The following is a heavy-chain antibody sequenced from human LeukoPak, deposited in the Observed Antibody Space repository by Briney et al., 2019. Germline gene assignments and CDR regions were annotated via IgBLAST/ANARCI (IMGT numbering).Heavy chain of an antibody. CDR1: GFTFSSYG. D-gene: IGHD5-18*01. Sequence: PGGSLRLSCAASGFTFSSYGMHWVRQAPGKGLEWVAVISYDGSNKYYADSVKGRFTISRDNSKNTLYLQMNSLRAEDTAVCYCAKGDHGYPHQDYYYYGMDVWGQGTTVTVSS. CDR2: ISYDGSNK. V-gene: IGHV3-30*18. J-gene: IGHJ6*02. CDR3: AKGDHGYPHQDYYYYGMDV.